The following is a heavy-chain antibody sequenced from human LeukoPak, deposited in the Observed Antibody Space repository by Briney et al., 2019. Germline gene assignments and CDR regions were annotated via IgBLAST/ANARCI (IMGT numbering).Heavy chain of an antibody. D-gene: IGHD5-24*01. Sequence: PSGTLSLTCAVSGDSISSNNWWTWVRPPPGEGLEWIGEMHPSGTTIYNPSLKSRVTISIDKSKNQFSLRLSSVTAADTAVYYCTARRDGYSQFDYWGQGILVTV. CDR3: TARRDGYSQFDY. CDR2: MHPSGTT. J-gene: IGHJ4*02. V-gene: IGHV4-4*02. CDR1: GDSISSNNW.